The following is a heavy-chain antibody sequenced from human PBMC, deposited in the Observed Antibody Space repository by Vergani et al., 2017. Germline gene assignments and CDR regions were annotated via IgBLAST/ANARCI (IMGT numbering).Heavy chain of an antibody. J-gene: IGHJ5*02. CDR2: ISSSSSYI. D-gene: IGHD6-13*01. CDR3: ARDRKIAAAGTGWFDP. V-gene: IGHV3-21*01. CDR1: GFTFSSYS. Sequence: EVQLVESGGGLVKPGGSLRLSCAASGFTFSSYSMNWVRQAPGKGLEWVSSISSSSSYIYYADSVKGRFTISRDNAKNSLYLQMNSLRAEDTAVSYCARDRKIAAAGTGWFDPWGQGTLVTVSS.